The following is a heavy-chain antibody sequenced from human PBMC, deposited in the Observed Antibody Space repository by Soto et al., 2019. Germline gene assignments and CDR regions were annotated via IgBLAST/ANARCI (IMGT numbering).Heavy chain of an antibody. CDR1: GFTFSSYS. J-gene: IGHJ6*03. Sequence: EVQLVESGGGLVQPGGSRRLSCAASGFTFSSYSMNWVRQAPGKGLEWVSYISSSSSTIYYADSVKGRFTISRDNAKNSLYLQMNSRRAEDTAVYYWARGPIHYYYYYMDVWGKGTTVTVSS. CDR2: ISSSSSTI. CDR3: ARGPIHYYYYYMDV. V-gene: IGHV3-48*01.